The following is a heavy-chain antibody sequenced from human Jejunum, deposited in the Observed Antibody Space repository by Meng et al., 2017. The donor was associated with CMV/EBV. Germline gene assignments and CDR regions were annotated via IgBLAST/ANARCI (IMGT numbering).Heavy chain of an antibody. D-gene: IGHD2-15*01. Sequence: SEYTFSNYAMNWVRQAPGQGLEWMGWINTKTENPTYAQGFTGRFVFSLDTSVSTAYLEISSLESEDTAVYYCARARDCSIRRCYPDYWGRGTLVTVSS. CDR3: ARARDCSIRRCYPDY. J-gene: IGHJ4*02. CDR1: EYTFSNYA. V-gene: IGHV7-4-1*02. CDR2: INTKTENP.